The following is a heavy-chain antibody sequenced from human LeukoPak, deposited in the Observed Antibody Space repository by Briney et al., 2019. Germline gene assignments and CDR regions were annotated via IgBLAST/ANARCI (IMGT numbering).Heavy chain of an antibody. CDR2: IIPIFGTA. Sequence: GASVNVSCTASGGTFSSYAISWVRQAPGQGLEWMGGIIPIFGTANYAQKFQGRVTITADESTSTAYMELSSLRSEDTAVYYCARGEQQLAPLYYYYGMDVWGQGTTVTVSS. D-gene: IGHD6-13*01. V-gene: IGHV1-69*13. J-gene: IGHJ6*02. CDR1: GGTFSSYA. CDR3: ARGEQQLAPLYYYYGMDV.